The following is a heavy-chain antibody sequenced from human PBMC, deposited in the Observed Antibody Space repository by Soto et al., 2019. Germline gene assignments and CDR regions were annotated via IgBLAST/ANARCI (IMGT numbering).Heavy chain of an antibody. CDR3: AGGYGSCFDY. D-gene: IGHD5-18*01. J-gene: IGHJ4*02. CDR1: GGSISSYY. V-gene: IGHV4-59*08. Sequence: SETLSLTCTVSGGSISSYYWSWIRQPPGKGQEWIGYIYYSGSTNYNPSLKSRVTISVDTSKNQFSLKLSSVTAADTAVYYCAGGYGSCFDYWGRGTLVTVS. CDR2: IYYSGST.